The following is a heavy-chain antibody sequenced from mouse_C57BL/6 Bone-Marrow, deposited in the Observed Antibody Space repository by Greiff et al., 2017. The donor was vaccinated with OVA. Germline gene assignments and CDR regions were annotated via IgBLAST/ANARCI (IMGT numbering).Heavy chain of an antibody. CDR2: IHPSDSAT. V-gene: IGHV1-74*01. Sequence: QVQLQQPGAELVKPGASVKVSCKASGYTFTSYWMHWVKQRPGQGLEWIGRIHPSDSATNYNQKFKGKATLTVDKSSSTAYMQLSSLTSEDSAVYYCANGGSSGRSFAYWGQGTLVTVSA. D-gene: IGHD3-2*02. CDR3: ANGGSSGRSFAY. CDR1: GYTFTSYW. J-gene: IGHJ3*01.